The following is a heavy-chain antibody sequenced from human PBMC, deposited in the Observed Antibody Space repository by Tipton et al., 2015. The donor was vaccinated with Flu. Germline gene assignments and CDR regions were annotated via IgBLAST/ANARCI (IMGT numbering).Heavy chain of an antibody. CDR1: GGSISSGYY. Sequence: TLSLTCTVSGGSISSGYYWGWVRQPPGKGLEWIGTIYHSGSTYYNPSLKSRLTMSVDTSKNQFSLKLSSVTAADTAVYYCARHTGDSVRGVIDYWGQGTLVTVSS. CDR3: ARHTGDSVRGVIDY. V-gene: IGHV4-38-2*02. J-gene: IGHJ4*02. D-gene: IGHD3-10*02. CDR2: IYHSGST.